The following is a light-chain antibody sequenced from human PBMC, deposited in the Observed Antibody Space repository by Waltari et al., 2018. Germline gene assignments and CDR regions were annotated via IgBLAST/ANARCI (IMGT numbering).Light chain of an antibody. CDR1: NSNIGAGYD. CDR3: QSYDFTLNGRGV. Sequence: QSVLTQPPSVSGAPGQRVTLSCPGSNSNIGAGYDVPWYQQLPGTAPKLLIYGNNNRPSGVPDRFSGSTSGTSASLVISDLQADDEADYHCQSYDFTLNGRGVFGGGTKLTVL. CDR2: GNN. V-gene: IGLV1-40*01. J-gene: IGLJ3*02.